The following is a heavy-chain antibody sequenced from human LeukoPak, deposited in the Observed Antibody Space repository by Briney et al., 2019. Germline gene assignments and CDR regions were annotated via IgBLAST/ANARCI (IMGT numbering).Heavy chain of an antibody. CDR1: GFTFSNYA. V-gene: IGHV3-23*01. Sequence: GGSLRLSCAASGFTFSNYAMTWVRQTPEKGLEWVSAMSGDGVYTYYIDSVRGRFTSFRDNSKNTLFLQMNSLRAEDTAIYFCAKNYANFRPFYDYWGQGIRVIVSS. CDR3: AKNYANFRPFYDY. CDR2: MSGDGVYT. D-gene: IGHD3-9*01. J-gene: IGHJ4*02.